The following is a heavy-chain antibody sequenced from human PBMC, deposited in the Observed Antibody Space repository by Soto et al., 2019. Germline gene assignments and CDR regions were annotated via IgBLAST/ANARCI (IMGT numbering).Heavy chain of an antibody. Sequence: GGSLRLSCAASGVTFSSYAMSWVLQAPGKGLEWVSAISGSGGSTYYADSVKGRFTISRDNSKNTLYLQMNSPRAEDTAVYYCAKGVVVVAATDVWGQGTTVTVSS. D-gene: IGHD2-15*01. V-gene: IGHV3-23*01. CDR2: ISGSGGST. CDR3: AKGVVVVAATDV. CDR1: GVTFSSYA. J-gene: IGHJ6*02.